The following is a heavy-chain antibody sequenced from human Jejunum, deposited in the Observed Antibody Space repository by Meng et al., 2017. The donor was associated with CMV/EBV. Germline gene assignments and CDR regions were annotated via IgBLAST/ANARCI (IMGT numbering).Heavy chain of an antibody. J-gene: IGHJ2*01. D-gene: IGHD6-19*01. Sequence: SNYNRNWVRQAPGKGLEWVSYISGRSSTIHYADSVKGRFTISRDNAKNSLYLQMNNLRAEDTAVYYCATIYNRYSSGWSGSWYFDLWGRGTLVTVSS. V-gene: IGHV3-48*04. CDR2: ISGRSSTI. CDR3: ATIYNRYSSGWSGSWYFDL. CDR1: SNYN.